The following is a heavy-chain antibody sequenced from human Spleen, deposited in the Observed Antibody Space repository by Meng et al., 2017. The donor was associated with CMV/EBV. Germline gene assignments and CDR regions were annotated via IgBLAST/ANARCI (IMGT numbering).Heavy chain of an antibody. V-gene: IGHV3-7*01. J-gene: IGHJ4*02. CDR2: IKQDGSEK. Sequence: GGSLRLSCAASGFTFSSYWMSWVRQAPGKGPEWVANIKQDGSEKYYVDSVKGRFTISRDNAKNSLYLQMNSLRAEDTAVYYCARVNSYGTGYFDYWGQGTLVTVSS. D-gene: IGHD5-18*01. CDR3: ARVNSYGTGYFDY. CDR1: GFTFSSYW.